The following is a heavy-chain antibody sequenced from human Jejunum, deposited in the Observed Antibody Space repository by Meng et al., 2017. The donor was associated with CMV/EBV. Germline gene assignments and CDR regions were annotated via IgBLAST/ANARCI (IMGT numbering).Heavy chain of an antibody. V-gene: IGHV3-23*03. D-gene: IGHD1-26*01. CDR3: AKHQGSGIYYNYFDY. Sequence: FTFSSYAMKWVRQAPGKGLEWVSVVYSGATGAYYGDSVKGRFTISRDDSKNTLYLQVHSLRAEDTAVYYCAKHQGSGIYYNYFDYWGQGTLVTVSS. J-gene: IGHJ4*02. CDR2: VYSGATGA. CDR1: FTFSSYA.